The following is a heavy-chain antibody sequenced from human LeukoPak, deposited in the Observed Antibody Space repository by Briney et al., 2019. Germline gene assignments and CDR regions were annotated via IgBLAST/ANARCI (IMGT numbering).Heavy chain of an antibody. CDR2: IYHTGST. CDR3: ARGRSGYGGNSGIASCDY. V-gene: IGHV4-38-2*02. D-gene: IGHD4-23*01. CDR1: GDSLSNGYY. J-gene: IGHJ4*02. Sequence: PSETLSLTCTVSGDSLSNGYYWGWIRQAPGKGPEWVGSIYHTGSTYYNPSLKSRVIISVGTSKNQFSMKLSSVTAADTAVYYCARGRSGYGGNSGIASCDYWGQGTLVTVSS.